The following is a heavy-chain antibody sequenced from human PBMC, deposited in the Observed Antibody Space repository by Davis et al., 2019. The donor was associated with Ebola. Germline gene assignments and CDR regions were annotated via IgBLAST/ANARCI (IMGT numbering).Heavy chain of an antibody. J-gene: IGHJ4*02. Sequence: SVKVSCKTSGGSFSSHPISWVRQAPRQGLEWMGGIIPIFDTPHYAQKFQGRTTITADASTSTAYMELSSLRSEDTTTYFCARDFDGGNYYFNYWGPGTPVTVSS. CDR3: ARDFDGGNYYFNY. V-gene: IGHV1-69*13. D-gene: IGHD3-9*01. CDR1: GGSFSSHP. CDR2: IIPIFDTP.